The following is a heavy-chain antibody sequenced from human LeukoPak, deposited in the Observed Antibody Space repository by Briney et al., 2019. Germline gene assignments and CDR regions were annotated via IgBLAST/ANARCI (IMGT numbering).Heavy chain of an antibody. CDR1: GGSISSYY. D-gene: IGHD6-13*01. CDR2: IYYSGST. V-gene: IGHV4-59*01. J-gene: IGHJ6*02. CDR3: ARTTYSSSWYRHYYYYGMDV. Sequence: SETLSLTCTVSGGSISSYYWSWIRQPPGKGLEWIGYIYYSGSTNYNPSLKSRVTISVDTSKNQFSLKLSSVTAADTAVYYCARTTYSSSWYRHYYYYGMDVWGQGPTVTVSS.